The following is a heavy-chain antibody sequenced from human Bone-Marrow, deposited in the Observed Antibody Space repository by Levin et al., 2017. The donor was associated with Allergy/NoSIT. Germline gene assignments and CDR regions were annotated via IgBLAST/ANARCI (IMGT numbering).Heavy chain of an antibody. CDR1: GSTFPRYW. Sequence: GGSLRLSCKTSGSTFPRYWIAWVRQMPGKGLELMGIIDPGDSETRYRPSFQGQVTISADKSINTAYLQWSDLTASDTAIYYCASHKPKVNNNWFDPWGQGTLVTVSS. D-gene: IGHD1/OR15-1a*01. CDR2: IDPGDSET. V-gene: IGHV5-51*01. J-gene: IGHJ5*02. CDR3: ASHKPKVNNNWFDP.